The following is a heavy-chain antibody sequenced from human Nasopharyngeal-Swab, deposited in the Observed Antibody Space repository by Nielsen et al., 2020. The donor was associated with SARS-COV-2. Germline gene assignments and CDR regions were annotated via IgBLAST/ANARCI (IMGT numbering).Heavy chain of an antibody. CDR2: INDDGRDT. D-gene: IGHD5-12*01. CDR3: VRATNLGGSLWVPDY. CDR1: GFTFSSYW. J-gene: IGHJ4*02. V-gene: IGHV3-74*01. Sequence: GGSLRLSYAASGFTFSSYWMHWVRQAPGKGLVWVSRINDDGRDTIYADSVKGRFTISRDNAKNTLYLQMNSLRAEDTAVYYCVRATNLGGSLWVPDYWGQGTLVTVSS.